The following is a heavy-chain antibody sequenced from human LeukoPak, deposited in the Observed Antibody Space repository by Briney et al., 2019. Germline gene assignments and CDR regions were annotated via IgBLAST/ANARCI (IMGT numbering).Heavy chain of an antibody. CDR3: ARRAGAYSHPYDY. CDR1: GFTFDDYA. D-gene: IGHD4/OR15-4a*01. J-gene: IGHJ4*02. Sequence: GRSLRLSCADSGFTFDDYAMHWVRHAPGKGLEWVSGISWNSGSIGYADSVKGRFTISRDNSKNTLYLQMNSLRAEDTAVYYCARRAGAYSHPYDYWGQGTLVTVSS. CDR2: ISWNSGSI. V-gene: IGHV3-9*01.